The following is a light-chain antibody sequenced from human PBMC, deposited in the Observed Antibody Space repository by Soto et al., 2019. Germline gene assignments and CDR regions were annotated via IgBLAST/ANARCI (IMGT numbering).Light chain of an antibody. CDR3: QQYNSYS. J-gene: IGKJ4*01. CDR1: QSITSR. CDR2: KAS. Sequence: DIQMTQSPSTLSASVGDRVTITCRASQSITSRLAWYKQKPGKAPTLLIYKASSIESGVPSRVSGSGSGTEFTLTISSLQPDDFETYYCQQYNSYSFGGGTKVEIK. V-gene: IGKV1-5*03.